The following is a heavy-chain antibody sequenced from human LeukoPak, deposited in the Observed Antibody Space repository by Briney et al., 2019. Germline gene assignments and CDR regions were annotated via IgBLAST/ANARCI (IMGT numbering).Heavy chain of an antibody. CDR3: ARGRGNTIVSSQATFDY. D-gene: IGHD3-10*01. CDR2: INHSGST. V-gene: IGHV4-34*01. J-gene: IGHJ4*02. CDR1: GGSFSGYY. Sequence: SETLSLTCAVYGGSFSGYYWSWIRQPPGKGLEWIGEINHSGSTNYNPSLKSRVTISVDTSKNQFSLKLSSVTAADTAVYYCARGRGNTIVSSQATFDYWGQGTLVTVSS.